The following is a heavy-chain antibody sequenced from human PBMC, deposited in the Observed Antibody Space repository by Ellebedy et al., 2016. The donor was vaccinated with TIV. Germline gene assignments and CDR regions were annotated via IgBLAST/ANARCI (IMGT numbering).Heavy chain of an antibody. D-gene: IGHD1-7*01. V-gene: IGHV3-20*04. CDR3: ARENYIDNSYYFDY. CDR1: GFTFDDYG. CDR2: ITANGAAT. J-gene: IGHJ4*02. Sequence: ETLSLTCVVSGFTFDDYGMTWFRQGEGKGLEDVSGITANGAATGYADSVKGRSTISRDNARNSLYLQLNSLRPDDTALYFCARENYIDNSYYFDYWGQGTLVTVSS.